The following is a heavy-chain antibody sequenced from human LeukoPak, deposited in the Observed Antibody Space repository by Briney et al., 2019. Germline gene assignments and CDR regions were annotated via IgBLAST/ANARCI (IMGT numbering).Heavy chain of an antibody. J-gene: IGHJ4*02. CDR2: IYHSGRT. Sequence: PSETLSLTCTVSGGSISSSPYYWGWIRQPPGKGLEWIGSIYHSGRTYYNPSLKTRVTISLDTSKNQFSLKLSSVTAADTAVYYCARAPTQWGFDYWGQGTLVTVSS. CDR3: ARAPTQWGFDY. D-gene: IGHD3-16*01. V-gene: IGHV4-39*07. CDR1: GGSISSSPYY.